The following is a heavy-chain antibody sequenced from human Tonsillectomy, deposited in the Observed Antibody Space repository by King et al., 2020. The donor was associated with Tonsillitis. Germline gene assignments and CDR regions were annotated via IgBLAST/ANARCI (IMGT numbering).Heavy chain of an antibody. CDR2: IYHSGST. CDR1: GGSINGGGYS. D-gene: IGHD3-16*02. CDR3: ARSYVWGSYRYTAYFDY. Sequence: LQLQESGSGLVKPSQTLSLTCAVSGGSINGGGYSWSWIRQPPGKGLEWIGYIYHSGSTYYNPSLKSRVTISVDRSKNQFSLKLSSVTAADTAVYYCARSYVWGSYRYTAYFDYWGQGTLVTVSS. J-gene: IGHJ4*02. V-gene: IGHV4-30-2*01.